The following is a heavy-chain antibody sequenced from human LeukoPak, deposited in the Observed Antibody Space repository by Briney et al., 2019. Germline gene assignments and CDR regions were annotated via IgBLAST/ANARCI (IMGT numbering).Heavy chain of an antibody. D-gene: IGHD6-19*01. V-gene: IGHV4-39*07. Sequence: SETLSLTCTVSGGSISSSSYYWGWIRQPPGKGLEWIGSIYYSGSTYYNPSLKSRVTLSVDTSKNQFSLKLSSVTAADTAVYYCARLLSSGWFFDYWGQGTLVTVSS. CDR1: GGSISSSSYY. J-gene: IGHJ4*02. CDR2: IYYSGST. CDR3: ARLLSSGWFFDY.